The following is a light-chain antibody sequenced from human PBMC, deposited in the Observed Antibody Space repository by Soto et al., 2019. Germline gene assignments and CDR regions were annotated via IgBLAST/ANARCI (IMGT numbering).Light chain of an antibody. CDR1: QSVSSSY. Sequence: EILFTQSPGTLSLSPGERATLSCRASQSVSSSYLAWSQQKPGQAPRLLIYGAYSRATGIPERFSGSGSGTDFPLTISRLEPEDFAVYYCQQYGRTFGQGTKVDIK. CDR3: QQYGRT. J-gene: IGKJ1*01. V-gene: IGKV3-20*01. CDR2: GAY.